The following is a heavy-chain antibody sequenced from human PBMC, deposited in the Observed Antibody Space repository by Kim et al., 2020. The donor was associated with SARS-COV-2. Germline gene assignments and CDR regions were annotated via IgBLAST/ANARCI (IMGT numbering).Heavy chain of an antibody. D-gene: IGHD2-2*01. V-gene: IGHV1-3*01. CDR2: INAGNGNT. J-gene: IGHJ3*02. CDR3: ARGYCSSTSCYVDAFDI. CDR1: GYTFTSYA. Sequence: ASVKVSCKASGYTFTSYAMHWVRQAPGQRLEWMGWINAGNGNTKYSQKFQGRVTITRDTSASTAYMELSSLRSEDTAVYYCARGYCSSTSCYVDAFDIWGQGTMVTVSS.